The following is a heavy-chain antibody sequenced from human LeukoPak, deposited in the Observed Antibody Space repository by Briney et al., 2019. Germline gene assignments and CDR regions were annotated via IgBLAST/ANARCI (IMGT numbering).Heavy chain of an antibody. V-gene: IGHV1-2*02. CDR1: GYPLSDYY. CDR3: ARLSAL. CDR2: INPKNGDT. J-gene: IGHJ4*02. Sequence: ASVKVSCKTSGYPLSDYYIHWIRQASGQGLESMGWINPKNGDTKYAQRSQGRLTITMDTSIDTVYMELRSLRYDDTAVYYCARLSALWGQGTLVTVSS.